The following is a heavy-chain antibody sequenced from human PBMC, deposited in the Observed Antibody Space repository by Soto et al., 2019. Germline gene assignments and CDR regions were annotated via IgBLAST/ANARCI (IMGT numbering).Heavy chain of an antibody. CDR3: ARGIWFGDPIGSFGFDP. J-gene: IGHJ5*02. D-gene: IGHD3-10*01. V-gene: IGHV4-59*01. Sequence: SETLSLTCTVSGGSISSYYWSWIRQPPGKGLEWIGYIYYSGSTNYNPSLKSRVTISVDTSKNQFSLKLSSVTAADTAVYYCARGIWFGDPIGSFGFDPWGQGTLVTVSS. CDR1: GGSISSYY. CDR2: IYYSGST.